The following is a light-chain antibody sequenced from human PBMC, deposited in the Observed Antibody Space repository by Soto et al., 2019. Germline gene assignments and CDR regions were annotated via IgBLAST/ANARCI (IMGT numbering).Light chain of an antibody. V-gene: IGKV1-5*01. CDR2: DVS. CDR1: QSLSSW. CDR3: QQYNRYSLT. J-gene: IGKJ5*01. Sequence: DIQMTQSPSSLSASVGGRVTITCRASQSLSSWLACYQQKPGKAPKLLIYDVSSLESGVPSRFSGSGSGTEFTPTISSLQPDDFATYYCQQYNRYSLTFGQGTRLEIK.